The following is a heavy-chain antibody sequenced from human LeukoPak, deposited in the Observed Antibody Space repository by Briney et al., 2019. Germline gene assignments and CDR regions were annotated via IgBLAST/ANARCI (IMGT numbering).Heavy chain of an antibody. CDR2: IYTSGST. CDR3: ARGQRITIFGVVIRRWFDP. CDR1: GGSISSYY. J-gene: IGHJ5*02. D-gene: IGHD3-3*01. V-gene: IGHV4-4*09. Sequence: PSETLSLTCTVSGGSISSYYWSWIRQPPGKGLEWIGYIYTSGSTNYNPSLKSRVTISVDTSKNQFSLKLSSVTAADTAVYYCARGQRITIFGVVIRRWFDPWGQGTLVTVSS.